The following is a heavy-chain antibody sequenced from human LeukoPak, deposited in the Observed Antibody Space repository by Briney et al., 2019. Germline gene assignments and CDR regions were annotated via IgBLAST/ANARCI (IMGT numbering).Heavy chain of an antibody. V-gene: IGHV3-64*01. CDR3: ARASSSSFFSAFDI. Sequence: PGGSLRLSCAASGFTFSSYAMHWVRQAPGKGLEYVSAISSNGGSTYYANSVKGRFTISRDNSKNTLYLQMGSLRAEDMAVYYCARASSSSFFSAFDIWGQGTMFPVSS. D-gene: IGHD6-13*01. CDR1: GFTFSSYA. CDR2: ISSNGGST. J-gene: IGHJ3*02.